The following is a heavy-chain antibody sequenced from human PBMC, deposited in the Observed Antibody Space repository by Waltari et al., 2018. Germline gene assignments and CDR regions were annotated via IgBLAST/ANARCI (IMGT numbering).Heavy chain of an antibody. V-gene: IGHV4-59*01. CDR1: GASIRGYH. J-gene: IGHJ3*02. CDR3: ARATVFGVVTDTFDI. Sequence: VQLQESGPGLVKPSETLSLTCAVSGASIRGYHWTWIRQPPGGGLEWIGHISYSGDTAYGPSLRSRVTISVDTSTTHFSLKLTSVTAADTAVYYCARATVFGVVTDTFDIWSQGTMVTVSS. D-gene: IGHD3-3*01. CDR2: ISYSGDT.